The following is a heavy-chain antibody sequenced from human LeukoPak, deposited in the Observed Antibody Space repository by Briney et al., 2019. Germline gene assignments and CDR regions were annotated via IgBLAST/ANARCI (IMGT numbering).Heavy chain of an antibody. CDR2: IYSGGST. Sequence: PGGSLRLSCAASGFTVSSNYMSWVRQAPGKGLEWVSVIYSGGSTYYADSVKGRFTISRDNSKNTLYLQMNSLRAEDTAVYYCARDWSGYANFDYWGQGTLVTVSS. V-gene: IGHV3-66*01. J-gene: IGHJ4*02. D-gene: IGHD5-12*01. CDR3: ARDWSGYANFDY. CDR1: GFTVSSNY.